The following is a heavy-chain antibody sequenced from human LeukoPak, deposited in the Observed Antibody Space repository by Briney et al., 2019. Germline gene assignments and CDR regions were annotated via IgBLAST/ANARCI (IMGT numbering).Heavy chain of an antibody. CDR1: GFTFSSYS. CDR2: ISSSSRYI. J-gene: IGHJ5*02. D-gene: IGHD6-19*01. V-gene: IGHV3-21*01. Sequence: GGSLRLSCAASGFTFSSYSMNWVRQAPGKGLEWFSSISSSSRYIYYADSVKGRFTISRDNAKNSLYLQMNSLRAEDTGVYYCARDTEYSSGWYPFSWGQGTLVTVSS. CDR3: ARDTEYSSGWYPFS.